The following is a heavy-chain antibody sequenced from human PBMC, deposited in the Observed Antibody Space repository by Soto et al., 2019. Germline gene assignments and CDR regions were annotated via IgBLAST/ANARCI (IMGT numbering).Heavy chain of an antibody. V-gene: IGHV3-23*01. CDR2: ISGRTGDT. Sequence: PGGSLRLSCAASGFTFSNAWMTWVRQGPGKGLEWVAAISGRTGDTAYADSVRGRFTLSRDSSTYTMFLQMNSLRAEDTAVYYCGVQYDYWGQGTLVTVSS. CDR3: GVQYDY. CDR1: GFTFSNAW. J-gene: IGHJ4*02.